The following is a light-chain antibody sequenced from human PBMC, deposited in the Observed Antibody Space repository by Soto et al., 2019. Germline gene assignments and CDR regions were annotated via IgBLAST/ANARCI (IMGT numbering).Light chain of an antibody. V-gene: IGLV2-14*01. Sequence: QSALTQPASVSGSPGQSITISCTGTSSDVGSYNYVAWYQQFPGKTPKLMIYEVRNRPSGVSSRFSGSKSGNTASLTIYGLQAEDEADYYCISYTGSDTSYVFGTGTKVTVL. CDR2: EVR. J-gene: IGLJ1*01. CDR3: ISYTGSDTSYV. CDR1: SSDVGSYNY.